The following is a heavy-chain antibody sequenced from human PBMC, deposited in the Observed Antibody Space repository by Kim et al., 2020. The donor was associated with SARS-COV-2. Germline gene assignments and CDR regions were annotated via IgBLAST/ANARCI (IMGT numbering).Heavy chain of an antibody. J-gene: IGHJ4*02. CDR3: ASGIVTSGTFDF. V-gene: IGHV3-74*01. D-gene: IGHD6-13*01. Sequence: YADSVTGRFTISRDNAKNTLYLQMSSLTVDDTALYYCASGIVTSGTFDFWGQGTLVTVSS.